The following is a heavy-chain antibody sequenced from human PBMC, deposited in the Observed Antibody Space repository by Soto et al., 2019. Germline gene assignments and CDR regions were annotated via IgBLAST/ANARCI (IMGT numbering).Heavy chain of an antibody. J-gene: IGHJ3*01. D-gene: IGHD1-7*01. V-gene: IGHV1-2*02. CDR3: ARERHLNSPSDGIDL. Sequence: QVHLVQSGAEVKKPGASVKVSCMASGYNFIAQNIHWVRQAPGIGLEWLGMVNPNSGGSDYAQEFQGRVTVTRDTSISTVYMELSSLKCDDTAVYYCARERHLNSPSDGIDLWGQGTMVIVSS. CDR2: VNPNSGGS. CDR1: GYNFIAQN.